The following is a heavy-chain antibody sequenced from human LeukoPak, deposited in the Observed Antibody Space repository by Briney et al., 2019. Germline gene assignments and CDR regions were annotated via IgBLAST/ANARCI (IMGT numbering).Heavy chain of an antibody. J-gene: IGHJ3*02. V-gene: IGHV3-30*14. CDR1: GFTFSSYA. D-gene: IGHD7-27*01. CDR3: ARILGIRAFDI. CDR2: ISYDGSNK. Sequence: GGSLRLSCAASGFTFSSYAMHWVRQAPGKGLEWVAVISYDGSNKYYADSVKGRFTISRDNSKNTLYLQMNSLRAEDTAVYYCARILGIRAFDIWGQGTMVTVSS.